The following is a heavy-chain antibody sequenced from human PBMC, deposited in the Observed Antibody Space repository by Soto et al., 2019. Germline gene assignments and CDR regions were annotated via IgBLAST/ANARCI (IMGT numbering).Heavy chain of an antibody. D-gene: IGHD2-2*02. CDR1: GGSISSSSYY. V-gene: IGHV4-39*01. CDR3: ARLRYCSTTSCNILSYSFDY. Sequence: SETLSLTCTVSGGSISSSSYYWGWIRQPPGKGLEWIGTFYYGGSTYYNPSLKSRVTISVDTSKNQFSLKLTSVTAAETAVYHCARLRYCSTTSCNILSYSFDYWGQGTLVTVSS. CDR2: FYYGGST. J-gene: IGHJ4*02.